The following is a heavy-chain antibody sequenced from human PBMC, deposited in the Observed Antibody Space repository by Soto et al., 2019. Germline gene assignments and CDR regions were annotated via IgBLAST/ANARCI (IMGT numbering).Heavy chain of an antibody. CDR3: ARDRIAAAGSGGWFDP. CDR1: GGSVSSGSYY. Sequence: QVQLQESGPGLVKPSETLSLTCTVSGGSVSSGSYYWSWIRQPPGKGLEWIGYIYYSGSTNYNPSLTGRVTLSVDTSKNQFSLKLSSVAAADTAVYYCARDRIAAAGSGGWFDPWGQGTLVTVSS. CDR2: IYYSGST. V-gene: IGHV4-61*01. D-gene: IGHD6-13*01. J-gene: IGHJ5*02.